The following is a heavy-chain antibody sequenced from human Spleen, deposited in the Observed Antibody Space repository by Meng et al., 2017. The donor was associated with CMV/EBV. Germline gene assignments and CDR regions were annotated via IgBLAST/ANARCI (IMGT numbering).Heavy chain of an antibody. J-gene: IGHJ4*02. D-gene: IGHD6-6*01. Sequence: CAGYGGSFSGYYWSWIRQPPGKGLEWIGEINHSGSTNYNPSLKSRVTISVDTSKNQFSLKLSSVTAADTAVYYCARGRFSSGPEFDYWGQGTLVTVSS. CDR3: ARGRFSSGPEFDY. CDR1: GGSFSGYY. CDR2: INHSGST. V-gene: IGHV4-34*01.